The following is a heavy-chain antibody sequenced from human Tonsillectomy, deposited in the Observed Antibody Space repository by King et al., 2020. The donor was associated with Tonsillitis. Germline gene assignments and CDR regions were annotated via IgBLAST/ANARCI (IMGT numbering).Heavy chain of an antibody. CDR1: GFTFSSYA. Sequence: EVQLVESGGGLVQPGGSLRLSCAASGFTFSSYAMSWVRQAPGKGLEWVSRITDSGNNTYSADSVKGRYTISRDNSKNTLYLQMNSLRAEDTAVYYCAKDQLELEYFDYWGQGALVTVSS. J-gene: IGHJ4*02. CDR3: AKDQLELEYFDY. V-gene: IGHV3-23*04. D-gene: IGHD1-7*01. CDR2: ITDSGNNT.